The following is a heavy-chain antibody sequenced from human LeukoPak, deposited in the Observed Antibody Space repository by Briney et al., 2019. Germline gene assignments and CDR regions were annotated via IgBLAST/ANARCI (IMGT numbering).Heavy chain of an antibody. Sequence: GGSLRLSCAGSGFTFKFYAMTWVRQAPGKGLEWVSGITGDASVTYDADSVKGRFNISRDNAKNTLYLQLNSLRVEDTAVYYCAKAYSRSLYGDAFHIWSQGTKVTVSP. CDR1: GFTFKFYA. CDR3: AKAYSRSLYGDAFHI. D-gene: IGHD6-13*01. V-gene: IGHV3-23*01. CDR2: ITGDASVT. J-gene: IGHJ3*02.